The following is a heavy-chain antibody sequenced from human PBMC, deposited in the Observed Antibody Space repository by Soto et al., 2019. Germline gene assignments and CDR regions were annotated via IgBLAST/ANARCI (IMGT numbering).Heavy chain of an antibody. CDR3: VRHQRYSSGWYIDY. CDR1: GGSINSANYY. J-gene: IGHJ4*02. V-gene: IGHV4-39*01. D-gene: IGHD6-19*01. Sequence: NPSETLSLTCTVSGGSINSANYYWGWIRQPPGEGLEWIGNVYYRGTTYYNPSFKGRVTISVDTSKNQFSLKLSSVTAADSAVFFCVRHQRYSSGWYIDYWGQGTPVTVSS. CDR2: VYYRGTT.